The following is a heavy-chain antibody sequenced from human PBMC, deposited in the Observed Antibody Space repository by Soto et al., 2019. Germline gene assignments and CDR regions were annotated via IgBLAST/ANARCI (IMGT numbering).Heavy chain of an antibody. CDR1: GFSFSSFA. D-gene: IGHD3-16*01. CDR3: AKCDVVFTASGGWCNRFDP. J-gene: IGHJ5*02. Sequence: EVQLLESGGTLVQPGESLRLSCEVSGFSFSSFAMNWVRQAPGEGLEWVSSIRGIATSYADSVKGRFTISRDNSKPTVYMQINTLSGEDTAVYYCAKCDVVFTASGGWCNRFDPWGQGTLVIVSS. CDR2: IRGIAT. V-gene: IGHV3-23*01.